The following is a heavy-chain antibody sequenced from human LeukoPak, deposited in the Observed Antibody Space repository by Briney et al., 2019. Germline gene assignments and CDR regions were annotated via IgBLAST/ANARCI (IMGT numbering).Heavy chain of an antibody. D-gene: IGHD6-13*01. V-gene: IGHV1-2*02. CDR2: INPNSGGT. CDR3: AKEKRAAAVSFDY. J-gene: IGHJ4*02. Sequence: GASVKVSCKASGYTFTGYYMHWVRQAPGQGLEWMGWINPNSGGTNYAQKFQGRVTMTRDTSISTAYMELSRLRSDDTAVYYCAKEKRAAAVSFDYWGQGTLVTVSS. CDR1: GYTFTGYY.